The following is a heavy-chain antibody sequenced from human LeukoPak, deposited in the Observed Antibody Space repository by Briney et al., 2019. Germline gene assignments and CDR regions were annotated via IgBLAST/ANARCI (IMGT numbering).Heavy chain of an antibody. D-gene: IGHD3-22*01. J-gene: IGHJ4*02. CDR1: GFTFSSYT. CDR2: ISGSGGST. Sequence: GGSLRLSCAASGFTFSSYTMSWVRQAPGKGLEWVSAISGSGGSTYYADSVKGRFTISRDNSKNTLYLQMNSLRAEDTAVYYCAKPYYDSSGLLWYFDYWGQGTLDTVSS. CDR3: AKPYYDSSGLLWYFDY. V-gene: IGHV3-23*01.